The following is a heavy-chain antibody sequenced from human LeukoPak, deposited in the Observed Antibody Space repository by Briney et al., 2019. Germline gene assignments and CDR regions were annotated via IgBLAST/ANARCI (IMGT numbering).Heavy chain of an antibody. CDR2: INPNSGGT. CDR3: AREHCSGGSCYPLGGSDP. D-gene: IGHD2-15*01. CDR1: GYTFTGYY. Sequence: ASVKVSCKASGYTFTGYYMHWVRQAPGQGLEWMGWINPNSGGTNYAQKFQGRVTMTRDTSISTAYMELSRLRSDDTAVYYCAREHCSGGSCYPLGGSDPWGQGTLVTVSS. V-gene: IGHV1-2*02. J-gene: IGHJ5*02.